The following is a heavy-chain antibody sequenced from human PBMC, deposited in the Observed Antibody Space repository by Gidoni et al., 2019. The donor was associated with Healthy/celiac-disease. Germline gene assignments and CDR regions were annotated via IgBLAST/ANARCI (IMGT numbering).Heavy chain of an antibody. CDR3: AKDLGEQQLVDDAFDI. CDR1: GFTFSSSA. Sequence: EVQLLESVGGFVQPVGSLRLSCAASGFTFSSSAMSWVRQAPGKGLECVAASSGSGGSTYYADSVKGRFTISRDNSKNTLYLQMNSLRAEDTAVYYCAKDLGEQQLVDDAFDIWGQGTMVTVSS. V-gene: IGHV3-23*01. J-gene: IGHJ3*02. CDR2: SSGSGGST. D-gene: IGHD6-13*01.